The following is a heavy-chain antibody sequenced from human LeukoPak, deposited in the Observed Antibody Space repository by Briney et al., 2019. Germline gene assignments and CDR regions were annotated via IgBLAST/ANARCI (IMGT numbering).Heavy chain of an antibody. CDR3: AREYYDILTGYWGAFDI. CDR1: GGSINSGGHY. CDR2: ISNSGST. V-gene: IGHV4-31*03. J-gene: IGHJ3*02. Sequence: PSETLSLTCTVSGGSINSGGHYWSWIRQHPGKGLEWIGYISNSGSTYYHPSLRSRLSISVDTSKNQFSLKLSSVTAADTAVYYCAREYYDILTGYWGAFDIWGQGTMVTVSS. D-gene: IGHD3-9*01.